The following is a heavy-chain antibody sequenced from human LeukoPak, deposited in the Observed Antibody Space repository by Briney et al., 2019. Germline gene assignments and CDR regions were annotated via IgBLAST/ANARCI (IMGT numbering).Heavy chain of an antibody. CDR3: ARGRGRVYATNMDV. J-gene: IGHJ6*03. CDR1: GGSISSSPYY. D-gene: IGHD2-8*01. V-gene: IGHV4-39*07. CDR2: IYYSGTT. Sequence: SETLSLTCTVSGGSISSSPYYWCWIRQPSGKGLEWMGCIYYSGTTHYSPSLKSRVTISVDTSKNQFSLKLSSVTAADTAVYYCARGRGRVYATNMDVWGKGTTVTVSS.